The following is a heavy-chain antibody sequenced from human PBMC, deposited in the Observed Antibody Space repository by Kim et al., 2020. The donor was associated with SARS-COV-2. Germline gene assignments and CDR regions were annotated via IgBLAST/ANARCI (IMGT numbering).Heavy chain of an antibody. V-gene: IGHV3-74*01. CDR1: GFIFSTYT. Sequence: GGSLRLSCAASGFIFSTYTMHWVRQGPGKGLLWVSRINSDGSTTTYAYSVKGRFTISRDNAKNTLYLQMNSLRDEDTAVYYCARANNHAYDYWGQGTLVT. J-gene: IGHJ4*02. CDR3: ARANNHAYDY. CDR2: INSDGSTT. D-gene: IGHD3-16*01.